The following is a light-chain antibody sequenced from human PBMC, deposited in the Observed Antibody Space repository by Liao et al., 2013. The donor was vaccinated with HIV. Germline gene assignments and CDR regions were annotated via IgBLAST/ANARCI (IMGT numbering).Light chain of an antibody. V-gene: IGLV3-21*01. CDR1: NIGSRS. J-gene: IGLJ2*01. CDR3: QAWDSSTVV. CDR2: YDT. Sequence: SYELTQPPSVSVAPGKTATITCAGNNIGSRSVNWYQQKPGQAPLLVIYYDTDRPSGIPERFSGSNSGNTATLTISGTQAMDEADYYCQAWDSSTVVFGGGTKLTVL.